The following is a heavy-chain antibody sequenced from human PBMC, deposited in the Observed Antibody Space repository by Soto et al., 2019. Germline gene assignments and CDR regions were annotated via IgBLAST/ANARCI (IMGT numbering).Heavy chain of an antibody. J-gene: IGHJ5*02. CDR3: VRDGTKTLRDWFDP. CDR2: IYATGTT. D-gene: IGHD1-1*01. CDR1: GASISGFY. V-gene: IGHV4-4*07. Sequence: SETLSLTCTVSGASISGFYWSWIRKSAGKGLEWIGRIYATGTTDYNPSLKSRIMMSVDTSKKQFSLKLRSVTAADTAVYYCVRDGTKTLRDWFDPWGQGISVTVS.